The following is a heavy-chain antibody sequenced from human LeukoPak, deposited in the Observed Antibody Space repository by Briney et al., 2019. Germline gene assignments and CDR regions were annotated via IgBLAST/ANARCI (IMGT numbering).Heavy chain of an antibody. D-gene: IGHD3-16*02. CDR3: ARAFQSLGGLSLPDY. V-gene: IGHV7-4-1*02. Sequence: ASVKVSCKASGYTFTNYAMNWVRQAPGQGLECMGWIHPSTGNPTYAQGFTGRFVFSLDTSVSTTYLQISSLKAEDTAVYYCARAFQSLGGLSLPDYWGQGTLVTVSS. J-gene: IGHJ4*02. CDR1: GYTFTNYA. CDR2: IHPSTGNP.